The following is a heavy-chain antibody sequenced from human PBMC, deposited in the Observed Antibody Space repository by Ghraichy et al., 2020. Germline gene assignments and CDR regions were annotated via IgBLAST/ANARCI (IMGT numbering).Heavy chain of an antibody. CDR2: ITHSGST. CDR1: GDSMSFYS. V-gene: IGHV4-59*08. Sequence: EPLSLTCTVSGDSMSFYSWSWIRQPPGKGLEWIGYITHSGSTNYSPSVKSRVTISLDTSKNQFSLRLTSVTAADTAVYYCARHSGSRSYPLDHWGQGTLVSVSS. D-gene: IGHD3-10*01. J-gene: IGHJ4*02. CDR3: ARHSGSRSYPLDH.